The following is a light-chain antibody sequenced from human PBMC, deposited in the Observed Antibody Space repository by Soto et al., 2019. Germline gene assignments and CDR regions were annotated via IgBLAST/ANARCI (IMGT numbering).Light chain of an antibody. Sequence: DIQMTQSPSSLSASVGDRVTITCRASQSIRTYLNWYQQRPGEAPRLLIYAASNLQCRVPSRFSGSGSWTDFSLTIRSLQPEDLGTYFCQQSFIIPVTFGQGTKVEIK. CDR2: AAS. J-gene: IGKJ1*01. V-gene: IGKV1-39*01. CDR3: QQSFIIPVT. CDR1: QSIRTY.